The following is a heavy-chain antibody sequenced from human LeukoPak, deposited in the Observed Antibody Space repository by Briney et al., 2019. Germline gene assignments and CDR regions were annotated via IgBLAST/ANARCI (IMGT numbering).Heavy chain of an antibody. CDR2: IWYDGSNK. J-gene: IGHJ5*02. CDR1: GFTFSSYG. Sequence: GGSLRLSCAASGFTFSSYGMHWVRQAPGKGLEWVAVIWYDGSNKYYADSVEGRFTISRDNSKNTLYLQMNSLRAEDTAVYYCAKDQGSGANWFDPWGQGTLVTVSS. CDR3: AKDQGSGANWFDP. V-gene: IGHV3-30*02. D-gene: IGHD6-19*01.